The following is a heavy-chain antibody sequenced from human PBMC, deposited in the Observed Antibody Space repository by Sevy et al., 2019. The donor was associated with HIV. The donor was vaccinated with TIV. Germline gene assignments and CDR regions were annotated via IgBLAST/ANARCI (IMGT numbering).Heavy chain of an antibody. CDR1: GFIFSNNA. D-gene: IGHD5-18*01. CDR3: ATGDTAMITDLDY. V-gene: IGHV3-23*01. Sequence: GGSLRLSCGASGFIFSNNAMNWVRQAPGKGPEWVSGVESGGSTYYADSVKGRCTISRDNSKNMLFLQMSSLRAEDTAIYYCATGDTAMITDLDYWGLGTLVTVSS. J-gene: IGHJ4*02. CDR2: VESGGST.